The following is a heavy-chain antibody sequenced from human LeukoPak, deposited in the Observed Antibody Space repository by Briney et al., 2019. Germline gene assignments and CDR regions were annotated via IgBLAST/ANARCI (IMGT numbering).Heavy chain of an antibody. CDR1: GGSFSGYY. D-gene: IGHD1-14*01. CDR2: INHSGST. CDR3: ARNRYYYYMDV. V-gene: IGHV4-34*01. J-gene: IGHJ6*03. Sequence: SETLSLTCAVYGGSFSGYYWSWIRQPPGKGLEWIGEINHSGSTNYNPSLKSRVTISVDTSKDQFSLKLSSVTAADTAVYYCARNRYYYYMDVWGKGTTVTVSS.